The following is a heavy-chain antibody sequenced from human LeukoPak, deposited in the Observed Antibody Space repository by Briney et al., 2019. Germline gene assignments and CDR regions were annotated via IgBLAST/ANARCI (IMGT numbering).Heavy chain of an antibody. D-gene: IGHD1-26*01. CDR1: GFTFSSYG. CDR3: AKTIVGATTASASFDY. Sequence: GGSLRLSCAASGFTFSSYGMHWVRQAPGKGLEWVAVISYDGSNKYYADSVKGRFSISRDNSKNTLYLQMNSLRAEDTAVYYCAKTIVGATTASASFDYWGQGTLVTVSS. CDR2: ISYDGSNK. V-gene: IGHV3-30*18. J-gene: IGHJ4*02.